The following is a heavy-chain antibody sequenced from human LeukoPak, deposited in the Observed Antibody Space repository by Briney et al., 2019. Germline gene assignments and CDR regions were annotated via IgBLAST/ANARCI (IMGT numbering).Heavy chain of an antibody. J-gene: IGHJ5*02. D-gene: IGHD4-17*01. V-gene: IGHV3-30-3*01. Sequence: PGRSLRLSCAASGFTFSSYATHWVRQAPGKGLEWVAVISYDGSNKYYADSVKGRFTISRDNSKNTLYLQMNSLRAEDTAVYYCARDQGDGDYDLADWFDPWGQGTLVTVSS. CDR2: ISYDGSNK. CDR3: ARDQGDGDYDLADWFDP. CDR1: GFTFSSYA.